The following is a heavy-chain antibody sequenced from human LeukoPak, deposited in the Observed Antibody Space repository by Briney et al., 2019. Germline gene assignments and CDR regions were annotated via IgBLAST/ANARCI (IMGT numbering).Heavy chain of an antibody. CDR2: IYYSGST. Sequence: PSETLSLTCTVSGGSISSSSYYWGWIRQPPGKGLEWIVSIYYSGSTYYNPSLKSRVTISVDTSKNQFSLKLSSVTAADTAVYYCARIVASYYFDYWGQGTLVTVSS. D-gene: IGHD5-12*01. V-gene: IGHV4-39*01. CDR3: ARIVASYYFDY. J-gene: IGHJ4*02. CDR1: GGSISSSSYY.